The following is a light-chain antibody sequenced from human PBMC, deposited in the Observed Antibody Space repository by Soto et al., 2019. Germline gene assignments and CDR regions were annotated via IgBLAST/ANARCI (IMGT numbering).Light chain of an antibody. CDR1: QSVTSNY. CDR2: GAS. CDR3: QQRSNWPIT. Sequence: EIVLTQSPGTLSLSPGERATLSCVASQSVTSNYLAWYQQKPGQAPRLLIYGASRRATGVPDRFIGSGSGTDFTLTISSLEPEDFAVYYCQQRSNWPITFGQGTRLEI. V-gene: IGKV3D-20*02. J-gene: IGKJ5*01.